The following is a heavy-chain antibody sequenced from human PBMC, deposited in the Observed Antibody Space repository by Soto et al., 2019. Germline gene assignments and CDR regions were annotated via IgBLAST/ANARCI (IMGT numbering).Heavy chain of an antibody. V-gene: IGHV3-21*01. D-gene: IGHD6-13*01. CDR2: ISSSSSYI. CDR3: ARDQGSSCPDIVDY. Sequence: GGSLRLSCAASGFTFSSYSMNWVRQAPGTGLEWVSSISSSSSYIYYADSVKGRFTISRDNAKNSLYLQMNSLRAEDTAVYHCARDQGSSCPDIVDYWGQGTLVTVSS. CDR1: GFTFSSYS. J-gene: IGHJ4*02.